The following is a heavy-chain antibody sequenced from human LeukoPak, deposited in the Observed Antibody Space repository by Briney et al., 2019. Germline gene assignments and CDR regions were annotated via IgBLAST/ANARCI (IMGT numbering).Heavy chain of an antibody. CDR3: VTGDNPDYTWENHRLDAFDI. CDR2: ITGGGTFT. V-gene: IGHV3-21*01. D-gene: IGHD3-16*01. J-gene: IGHJ3*02. Sequence: GGSLRLSCEASGFSFSQHSMGWVRLAPGKGLEWVSSITGGGTFTFYADSVKGRFTVSRDNANNLLLLQLHSLRADDTAIYYCVTGDNPDYTWENHRLDAFDIWGQGTMVTVSS. CDR1: GFSFSQHS.